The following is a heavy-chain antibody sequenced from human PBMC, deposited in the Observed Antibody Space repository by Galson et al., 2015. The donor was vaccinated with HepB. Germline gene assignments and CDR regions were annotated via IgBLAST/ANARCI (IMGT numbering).Heavy chain of an antibody. J-gene: IGHJ3*02. CDR3: ALAVAGHDAFDM. D-gene: IGHD6-19*01. V-gene: IGHV3-23*01. CDR2: IGSGFTT. Sequence: SLRLSCAASGFTFRDYATTWVRQAPGKGLEWVSTIGSGFTTYYSDSVKGRFTISRDNSKDTLSLQLNSLRAEDTAVYFCALAVAGHDAFDMWGQGTMVTVSS. CDR1: GFTFRDYA.